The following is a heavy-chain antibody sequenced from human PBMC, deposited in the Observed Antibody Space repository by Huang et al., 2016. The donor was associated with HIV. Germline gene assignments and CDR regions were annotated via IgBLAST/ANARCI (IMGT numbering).Heavy chain of an antibody. CDR2: LKSDENST. CDR1: GFTFSSYW. J-gene: IGHJ4*02. Sequence: EVQLVESGGGLVQPGGSLRLSCAASGFTFSSYWMRWVRQVPGTGLVGVSHLKSDENSTSHADSGKGRFTISRDNAKNTLYLQMNSLRAEDTAVYYCARGSRQGKYYYGSGTAYWGQGTLVTVSS. V-gene: IGHV3-74*01. CDR3: ARGSRQGKYYYGSGTAY. D-gene: IGHD3-10*01.